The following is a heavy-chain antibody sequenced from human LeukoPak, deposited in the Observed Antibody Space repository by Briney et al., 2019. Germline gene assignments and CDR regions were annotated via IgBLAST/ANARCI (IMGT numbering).Heavy chain of an antibody. J-gene: IGHJ5*02. V-gene: IGHV4-4*02. CDR1: GGSISSSDW. CDR3: ARGGWGYSYRNWFDP. CDR2: IYHSGST. Sequence: PSETLSLTCAVSGGSISSSDWWSWVRQPPGKGLEWIGEIYHSGSTNYNPSLKSRVTISVDKSKNQFSLKLSSVTAADTAVYYCARGGWGYSYRNWFDPWGQGTLVTVSS. D-gene: IGHD5-18*01.